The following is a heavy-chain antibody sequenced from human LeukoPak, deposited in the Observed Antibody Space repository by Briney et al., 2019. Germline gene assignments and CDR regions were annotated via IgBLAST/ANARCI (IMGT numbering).Heavy chain of an antibody. V-gene: IGHV3-23*01. CDR2: ISGRGGST. CDR1: GFTFSSYA. Sequence: GGSLRLSCATSGFTFSSYAMNWVRQTPGKGLEWVSAISGRGGSTYYADSVKGRFTISRDFSKNTVFLHMNSLRAEDTAMYYCARGDDSGYYDYFDYWGQGALVTVSS. J-gene: IGHJ4*02. CDR3: ARGDDSGYYDYFDY. D-gene: IGHD3-22*01.